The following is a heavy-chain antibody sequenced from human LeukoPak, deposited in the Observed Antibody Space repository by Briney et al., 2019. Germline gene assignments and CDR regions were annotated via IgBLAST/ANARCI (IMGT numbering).Heavy chain of an antibody. CDR2: ISSSGSYI. CDR1: GFTFSDYA. J-gene: IGHJ3*02. V-gene: IGHV3-21*01. CDR3: ASSHRSQAFDI. Sequence: GGSLRLSCATSGFTFSDYAMTWVRQAPGKGLEWVSSISSSGSYIHYADSMKGRFNISRDNAKNALHLQMNSLRAEDTAVYYCASSHRSQAFDIWGQGTMVTVSS.